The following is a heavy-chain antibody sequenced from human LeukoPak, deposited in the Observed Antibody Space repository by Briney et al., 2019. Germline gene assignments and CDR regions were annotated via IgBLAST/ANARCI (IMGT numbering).Heavy chain of an antibody. CDR1: GGSISTYYW. Sequence: TLSLTCTVSGGSISTYYWNWIRQPPGKGLEWLALIYWHEEKRYSPSLKSRLSLTKDTSKTQVVLKMTNIDPRSTSAYHCAHLLEVTGPGNDGFDIWGQGTVVTVSS. CDR3: AHLLEVTGPGNDGFDI. V-gene: IGHV2-5*08. CDR2: IYWHEEK. J-gene: IGHJ3*02. D-gene: IGHD6-19*01.